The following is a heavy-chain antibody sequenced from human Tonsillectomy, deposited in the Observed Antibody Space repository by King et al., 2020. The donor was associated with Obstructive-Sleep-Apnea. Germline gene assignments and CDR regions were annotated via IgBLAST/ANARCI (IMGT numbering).Heavy chain of an antibody. Sequence: QLQESGPGLMKPSETLSLTCTVSGGSISSSFYYWGWIRQPPGKGLEWIGSIYYSGSTHYFPSLESRVTISIDTSKNQFSLKLSSVTAADTAVYYCARVPYSSDWYGYFFDYWGQGTLVTVSS. CDR1: GGSISSSFYY. D-gene: IGHD6-19*01. CDR3: ARVPYSSDWYGYFFDY. CDR2: IYYSGST. V-gene: IGHV4-39*07. J-gene: IGHJ4*02.